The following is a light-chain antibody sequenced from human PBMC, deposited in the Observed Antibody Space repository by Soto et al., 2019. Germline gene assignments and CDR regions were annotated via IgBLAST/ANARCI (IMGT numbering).Light chain of an antibody. Sequence: EIVLTQSPATLSASPGERVTLSCRASQSVDINLAWYQQKPGQAPRLLIYGASTRAIDMPGRFSGRGSGTEFTLTISSLQSEDFAVYYCQQYRNWPRTFGQGTKVDIK. J-gene: IGKJ1*01. CDR2: GAS. CDR3: QQYRNWPRT. V-gene: IGKV3-15*01. CDR1: QSVDIN.